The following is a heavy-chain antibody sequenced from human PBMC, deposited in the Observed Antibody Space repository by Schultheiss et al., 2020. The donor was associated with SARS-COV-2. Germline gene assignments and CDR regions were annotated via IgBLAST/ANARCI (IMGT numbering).Heavy chain of an antibody. CDR3: ARVEVAYDFLFYYCMDV. J-gene: IGHJ6*02. CDR1: GFTLSYYG. V-gene: IGHV3-33*01. CDR2: ISYEGDNK. Sequence: GGSLRLSCAASGFTLSYYGMHWVRQAPGKGPEWVALISYEGDNKYYADSVKGRFTVSRDNSKNMLYLEMNSLRAEDTAVYYCARVEVAYDFLFYYCMDVWGQGTTVTVSS. D-gene: IGHD2/OR15-2a*01.